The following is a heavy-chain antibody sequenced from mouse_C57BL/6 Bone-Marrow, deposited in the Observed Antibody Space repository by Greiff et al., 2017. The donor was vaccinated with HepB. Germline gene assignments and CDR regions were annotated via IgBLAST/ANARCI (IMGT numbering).Heavy chain of an antibody. CDR1: GFSLTSYA. V-gene: IGHV2-9-1*01. CDR2: IWTGGGT. Sequence: QVQLKESGPGLVAPSQSLSITCTVSGFSLTSYAISWVRQPPGKGLEWLGVIWTGGGTNYNSALKSRLSISKDNSKSQVFLKMNRLQTDDTARYYCATYCPYYYGSSYEWFAYWGQGTLVTVSA. D-gene: IGHD1-1*01. CDR3: ATYCPYYYGSSYEWFAY. J-gene: IGHJ3*01.